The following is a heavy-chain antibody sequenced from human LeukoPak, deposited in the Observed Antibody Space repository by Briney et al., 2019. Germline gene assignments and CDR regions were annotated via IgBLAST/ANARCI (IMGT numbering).Heavy chain of an antibody. J-gene: IGHJ6*03. CDR3: ARLFRPSTTHSYYYYYYMDV. CDR2: IYHSGNT. D-gene: IGHD1-14*01. V-gene: IGHV4-38-2*02. CDR1: GYSISSGYY. Sequence: SETLSLTCTVPGYSISSGYYWGWIRQPPGKGLEWIGTIYHSGNTNYNPSLKSRVTISVDTSKNQFSLKLSSVTAADTAVYYCARLFRPSTTHSYYYYYYMDVWGKGTTVTVSS.